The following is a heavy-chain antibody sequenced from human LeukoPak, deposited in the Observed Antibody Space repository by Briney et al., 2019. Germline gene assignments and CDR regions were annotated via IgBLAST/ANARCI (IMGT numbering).Heavy chain of an antibody. CDR2: ISSSSSYI. V-gene: IGHV3-21*04. D-gene: IGHD3-16*01. CDR1: GFTLSSYS. Sequence: PGGSLRLSCAASGFTLSSYSMNWVRQAPGKGLECVSSISSSSSYIYYADSVKGRFTIPRDNAKNSLYLQMNSLRAEDTALYYCAKGAWFDPWGQGTLVTVSS. J-gene: IGHJ5*02. CDR3: AKGAWFDP.